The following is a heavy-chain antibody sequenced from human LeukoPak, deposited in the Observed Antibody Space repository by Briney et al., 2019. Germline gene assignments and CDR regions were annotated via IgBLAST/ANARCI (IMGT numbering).Heavy chain of an antibody. CDR3: ARPMIDYGDYADAFDI. Sequence: GESLKISCKGSGYSFTSYWTGWVRQMPGKGLEWMGIIYPGDSDTRYSPSFQGQVTISADKSISTAYLQWSSLKASDTAMYYCARPMIDYGDYADAFDIWGQGTMVTVSS. CDR1: GYSFTSYW. J-gene: IGHJ3*02. D-gene: IGHD4-17*01. V-gene: IGHV5-51*01. CDR2: IYPGDSDT.